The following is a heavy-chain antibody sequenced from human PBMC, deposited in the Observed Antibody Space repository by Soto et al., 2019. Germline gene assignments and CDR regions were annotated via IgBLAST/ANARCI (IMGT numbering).Heavy chain of an antibody. V-gene: IGHV2-5*02. J-gene: IGHJ4*02. CDR1: GFSLTTSGVG. D-gene: IGHD3-10*01. CDR2: IYWDDDK. Sequence: QITLKESGPTLVKPTQTLTLTCTFSGFSLTTSGVGVGWIRQPPGKALEWLALIYWDDDKRYSPSLKSRLTTTNDPSNKHVALTMPNMDPVDTATYYCARRPVREGFDYWGQGTLVTVSS. CDR3: ARRPVREGFDY.